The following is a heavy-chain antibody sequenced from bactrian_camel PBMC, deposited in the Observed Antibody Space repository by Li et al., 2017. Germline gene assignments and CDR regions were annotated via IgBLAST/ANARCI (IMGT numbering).Heavy chain of an antibody. CDR1: GFTCSSYY. V-gene: IGHV3-2*01. Sequence: HVQLVESGGALVQPGGSLRLSCAASGFTCSSYYMNWVRQAPGKGLEWLSTISSYGAYTYYADSVKGRFTGSRDNAKNTVYLQMNSLKPEDTAVYYCVRSRVLSESNCHGDYWGQGTQVTVS. D-gene: IGHD8*01. CDR2: ISSYGAYT. CDR3: VRSRVLSESNCHGDY. J-gene: IGHJ4*01.